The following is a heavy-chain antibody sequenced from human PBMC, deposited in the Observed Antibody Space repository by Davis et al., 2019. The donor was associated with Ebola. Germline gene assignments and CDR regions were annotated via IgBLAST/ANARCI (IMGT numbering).Heavy chain of an antibody. CDR3: PLGSYLLL. V-gene: IGHV3-30-3*01. Sequence: PGGSLRLSCAASGFTFSSYAMHWVRQAPGKGLEWVAVISYDGSNKYYADSVKGRFTISRDNSKNTLYLQMNSLRAEDTAVYYCPLGSYLLLWGQGTLVTVSS. CDR1: GFTFSSYA. J-gene: IGHJ4*02. D-gene: IGHD1-26*01. CDR2: ISYDGSNK.